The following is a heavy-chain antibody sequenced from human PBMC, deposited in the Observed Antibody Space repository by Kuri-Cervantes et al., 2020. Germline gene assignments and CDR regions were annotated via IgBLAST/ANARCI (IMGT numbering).Heavy chain of an antibody. CDR1: GFTVSSNY. CDR3: ANSLGGGDFGLNFDY. Sequence: GGSLRLSCAASGFTVSSNYMSWVRQAPGKGLEWVSVIYSGGSTYYADSVKGRFTISRDNSKNTLYLQMNSLRAEDTALYYCANSLGGGDFGLNFDYWSQGTLVTVSS. CDR2: IYSGGST. V-gene: IGHV3-53*05. J-gene: IGHJ4*02. D-gene: IGHD2-21*02.